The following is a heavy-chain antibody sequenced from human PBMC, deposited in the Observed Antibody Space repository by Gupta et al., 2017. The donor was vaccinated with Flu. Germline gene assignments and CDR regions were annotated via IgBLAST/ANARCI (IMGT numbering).Heavy chain of an antibody. V-gene: IGHV3-53*01. Sequence: YMSWVRQAPGKGLEWVSVIYSGGSTYYADSGKGRFTISRDNSKNTLYLQMNSLRAEDTAVYYCAREGGYCSGGSCYDAFDIWGQGTMVTVSS. J-gene: IGHJ3*02. CDR3: AREGGYCSGGSCYDAFDI. D-gene: IGHD2-15*01. CDR1: Y. CDR2: IYSGGST.